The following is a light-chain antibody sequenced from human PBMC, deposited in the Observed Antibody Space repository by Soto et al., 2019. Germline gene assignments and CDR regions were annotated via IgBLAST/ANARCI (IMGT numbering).Light chain of an antibody. V-gene: IGKV3-20*01. J-gene: IGKJ1*01. Sequence: EIVLTQSPGTLSLSPGERATHSCRASQSVNSSYLAWYQQKPGQAPRLLIYGASSRATDIPDRFSGSGSGTDFTLTISRLEPEDFAVYYCQQYGSSGWTFGQGTKVEIK. CDR3: QQYGSSGWT. CDR2: GAS. CDR1: QSVNSSY.